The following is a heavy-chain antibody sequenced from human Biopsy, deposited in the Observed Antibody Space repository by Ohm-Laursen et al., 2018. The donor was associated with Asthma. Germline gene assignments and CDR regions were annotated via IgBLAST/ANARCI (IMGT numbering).Heavy chain of an antibody. CDR2: ISWNSATI. J-gene: IGHJ4*02. CDR1: RFTYE. D-gene: IGHD3-22*01. Sequence: SLRLSCTASRFTYEMHWVRQAPGKGLEWVSGISWNSATIGYADSVEGRFTISRDNAKNSVFLHMDSLRPEDTAFYYCAKVRSDWVITESFDYWGQGVLVTVSS. V-gene: IGHV3-9*01. CDR3: AKVRSDWVITESFDY.